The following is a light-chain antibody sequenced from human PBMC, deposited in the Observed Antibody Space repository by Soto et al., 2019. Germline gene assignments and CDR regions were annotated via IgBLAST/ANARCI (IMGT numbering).Light chain of an antibody. Sequence: EIVLTQSPGTLSLSPGERATLSCRASQSVSSSYLAWYQQKPGQAPRLLIYGASSRATGIPDWFSGSGSGTDFTLTISILEPEDFAVYYGQQYGSSLSITFGQGTRLDIK. CDR2: GAS. V-gene: IGKV3-20*01. CDR3: QQYGSSLSIT. J-gene: IGKJ5*01. CDR1: QSVSSSY.